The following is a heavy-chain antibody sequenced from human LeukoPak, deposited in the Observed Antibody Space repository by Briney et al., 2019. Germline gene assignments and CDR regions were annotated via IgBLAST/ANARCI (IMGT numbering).Heavy chain of an antibody. CDR3: AKAQYGSGSYSYYFDY. V-gene: IGHV3-9*01. Sequence: PGGSLRLSCAASGFTFDDYAMHWVRQAPGKGLEWVSGISWNSGSIGYADSVKGRFTISRDNAKNSLYLQMNSLRAEDTALYYCAKAQYGSGSYSYYFDYWGQGTLVTVSS. J-gene: IGHJ4*02. D-gene: IGHD3-10*01. CDR2: ISWNSGSI. CDR1: GFTFDDYA.